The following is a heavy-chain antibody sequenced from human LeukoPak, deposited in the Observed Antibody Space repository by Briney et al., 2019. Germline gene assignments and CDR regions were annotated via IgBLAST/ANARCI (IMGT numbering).Heavy chain of an antibody. D-gene: IGHD6-19*01. CDR2: IDNSERT. CDR3: ARVILDQGLPDWFDP. J-gene: IGHJ5*02. V-gene: IGHV4-59*01. Sequence: NASETLSLTCTVSGGSISTYYWSWIRQPPGKGLEWIGYIDNSERTNYNPSLKSRATISVDTSKNQFSLKLNSVTAADTAVYYCARVILDQGLPDWFDPWGQGTLVTVSS. CDR1: GGSISTYY.